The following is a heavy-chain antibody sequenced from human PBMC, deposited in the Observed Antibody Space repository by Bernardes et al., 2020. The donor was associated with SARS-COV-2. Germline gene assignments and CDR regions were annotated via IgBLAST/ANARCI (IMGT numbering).Heavy chain of an antibody. V-gene: IGHV3-74*01. CDR3: VRGPSDGHGRFEY. J-gene: IGHJ4*02. Sequence: GGALRPSCAAPGFPLRSFRMHLVRPGPGKGPGWGSRFNSDWRTTTYADSVKGRFTISRDNGKNTLYLQMNSLRAEDTAVYYCVRGPSDGHGRFEYWGQGALVTVSS. CDR2: FNSDWRTT. CDR1: GFPLRSFR.